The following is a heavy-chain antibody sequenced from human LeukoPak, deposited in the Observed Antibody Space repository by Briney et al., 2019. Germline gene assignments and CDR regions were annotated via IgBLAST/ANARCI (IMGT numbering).Heavy chain of an antibody. Sequence: GASVKVSCKASGYTFKSYDINWVRQATGQGLEWMGWMNPNSGNTGYAQKFQGRVTMTRNTSISTAYMELSSLRSEDTAVYYCARFSLVHGSGKDWGQGTLVTVSS. D-gene: IGHD3-10*01. V-gene: IGHV1-8*01. CDR1: GYTFKSYD. J-gene: IGHJ4*02. CDR3: ARFSLVHGSGKD. CDR2: MNPNSGNT.